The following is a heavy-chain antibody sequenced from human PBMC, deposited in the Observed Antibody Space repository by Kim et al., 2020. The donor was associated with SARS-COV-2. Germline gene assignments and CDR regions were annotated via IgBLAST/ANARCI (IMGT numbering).Heavy chain of an antibody. D-gene: IGHD1-7*01. CDR1: GGSISSGGYY. J-gene: IGHJ4*02. Sequence: SETLSLTCTVSGGSISSGGYYWSWIRQHPGKGLEWIGYIYYSGSTYYNPSLKSRVTISVDTSKNQFSLKLSSVTAADTAVYYCARGGEAVGELELGFDYWGQGTLVTVSS. V-gene: IGHV4-31*03. CDR3: ARGGEAVGELELGFDY. CDR2: IYYSGST.